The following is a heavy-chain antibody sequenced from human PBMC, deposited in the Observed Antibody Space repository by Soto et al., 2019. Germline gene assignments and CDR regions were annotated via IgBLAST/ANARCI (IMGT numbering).Heavy chain of an antibody. V-gene: IGHV3-7*03. Sequence: GGSLRRSCAASGFTFSSYWMSWVRQAPGKGLEWVARINQDGSEKYYVDSVKGRFTISRDNAKNSLYLQMNSLRAEDTAVYYCARDYPGGRYYDYWGQGTLVTVSS. CDR3: ARDYPGGRYYDY. J-gene: IGHJ4*02. CDR2: INQDGSEK. CDR1: GFTFSSYW. D-gene: IGHD1-26*01.